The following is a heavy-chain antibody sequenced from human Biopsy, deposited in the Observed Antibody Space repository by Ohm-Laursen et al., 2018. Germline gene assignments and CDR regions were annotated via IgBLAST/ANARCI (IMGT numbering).Heavy chain of an antibody. CDR2: IYNSENT. Sequence: TLSLTCTVSGDSISTSTTYYWAWLRQPPGKGLEWIGSIYNSENTFYNPSLKSRVAISVDTSTNQFSLKVSSVTAADTALYYCARHPTGFWFDPWGHGTLVTVSS. J-gene: IGHJ5*02. CDR3: ARHPTGFWFDP. V-gene: IGHV4-39*01. CDR1: GDSISTSTTYY.